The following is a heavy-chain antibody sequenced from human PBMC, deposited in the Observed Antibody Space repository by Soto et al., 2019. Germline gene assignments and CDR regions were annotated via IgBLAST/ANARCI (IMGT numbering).Heavy chain of an antibody. CDR3: ARVGQKWLRQVFDY. D-gene: IGHD5-12*01. V-gene: IGHV4-59*01. CDR1: GGSISSYY. J-gene: IGHJ4*02. CDR2: IYYSGST. Sequence: PSETLSLTCTVSGGSISSYYWSWIRQPPGKGLEWIGYIYYSGSTNYNPSLKSRVTISVDTSKNQFSLKLSSVTAADTAVYYCARVGQKWLRQVFDYWGQGTLVTVSS.